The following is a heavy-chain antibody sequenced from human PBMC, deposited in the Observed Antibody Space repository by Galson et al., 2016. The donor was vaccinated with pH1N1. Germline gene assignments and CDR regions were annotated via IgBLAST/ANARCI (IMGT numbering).Heavy chain of an antibody. Sequence: QSGAEVTKPGESLKISCQGSGYTFSHYWIAWVRQMPGKGLESMGMINPGDSEARYTPSFQGQVTISADTSVSTAYLQWSRLKASDSAIYYCARHTRWSMPADCWAPGTLVTVS. V-gene: IGHV5-51*01. CDR2: INPGDSEA. J-gene: IGHJ4*02. D-gene: IGHD2-15*01. CDR3: ARHTRWSMPADC. CDR1: GYTFSHYW.